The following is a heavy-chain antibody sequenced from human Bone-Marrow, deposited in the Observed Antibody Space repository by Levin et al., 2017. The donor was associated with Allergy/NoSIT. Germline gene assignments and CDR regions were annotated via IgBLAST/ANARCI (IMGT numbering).Heavy chain of an antibody. J-gene: IGHJ4*02. Sequence: GGSLRLSCAASGFTFSSNGMNWVRQAPGKGLEWVSSISGSSRYINYADSVKGRFTISRDNAKNSLYLQMNSLRAEDTAVYYCASITTKGWYWGQGTLVTVSS. CDR1: GFTFSSNG. CDR2: ISGSSRYI. CDR3: ASITTKGWY. D-gene: IGHD1-1*01. V-gene: IGHV3-21*01.